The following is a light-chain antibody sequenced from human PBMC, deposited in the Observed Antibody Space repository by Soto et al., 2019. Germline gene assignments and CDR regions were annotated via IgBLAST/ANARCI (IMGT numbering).Light chain of an antibody. V-gene: IGLV3-21*02. Sequence: SYELTQPHSGSVAPGQTARITCGGNNFGSKSVHWYQQKPGQAPGLVVYDDSDRPSGIPERFSGSNSGNTATLTISRVEAGDEADYYCQVWESSNYVFGTGTKLTV. CDR2: DDS. J-gene: IGLJ1*01. CDR3: QVWESSNYV. CDR1: NFGSKS.